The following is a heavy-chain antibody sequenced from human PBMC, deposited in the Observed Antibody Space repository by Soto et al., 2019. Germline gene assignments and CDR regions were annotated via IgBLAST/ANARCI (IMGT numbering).Heavy chain of an antibody. Sequence: QVQLVESGGGVVQPGRSLRLSCATSGFTFTNYGMHWVRQAPGKGLEWVAVLYYDGSNKYYAESVKGRVTVSRDTPKNTVYLEMNSLRADDTAVYYCARDLYSRQVDYWGQGTLVTVSS. CDR3: ARDLYSRQVDY. CDR2: LYYDGSNK. D-gene: IGHD6-13*01. V-gene: IGHV3-33*01. J-gene: IGHJ4*02. CDR1: GFTFTNYG.